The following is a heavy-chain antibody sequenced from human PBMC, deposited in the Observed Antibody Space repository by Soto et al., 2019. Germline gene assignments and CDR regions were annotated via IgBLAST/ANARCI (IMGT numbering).Heavy chain of an antibody. CDR1: GGTFSSYT. Sequence: SVKVSCKASGGTFSSYTISWVRQAPGQGLEWMGRIIPILGIANYAQKFQGRVTITADKSTSTAYMELSSLRSEDTAVYYCARVRCSGGSCYFDYWGQGTLVTAPQ. CDR2: IIPILGIA. J-gene: IGHJ4*02. CDR3: ARVRCSGGSCYFDY. D-gene: IGHD2-15*01. V-gene: IGHV1-69*02.